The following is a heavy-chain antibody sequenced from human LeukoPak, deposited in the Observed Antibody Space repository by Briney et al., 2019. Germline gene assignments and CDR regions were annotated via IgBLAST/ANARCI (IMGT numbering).Heavy chain of an antibody. J-gene: IGHJ4*02. CDR3: ARAVTGNYYDTSGYYYFDY. V-gene: IGHV4-59*08. CDR1: GGSISSYY. D-gene: IGHD3-22*01. CDR2: IYYSGST. Sequence: SETLSLTCTVSGGSISSYYWSWIRQPPGKGLEWIGYIYYSGSTNYNPSLKSRVTISVDTSKNQFSLNLSSVTAADTAVYYCARAVTGNYYDTSGYYYFDYWGQGTLVTVSS.